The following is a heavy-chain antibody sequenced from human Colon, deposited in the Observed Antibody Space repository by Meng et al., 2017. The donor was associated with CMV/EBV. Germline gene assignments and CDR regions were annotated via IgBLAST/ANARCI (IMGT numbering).Heavy chain of an antibody. J-gene: IGHJ4*02. Sequence: ASVKVSCKPSGYVFSTYDINWVRQATGQGLEWMGWMNPYTGDTGYAQKFQGRITMTRDASVGTAYMELSSLRSEDTAVYYCARIQGLYYFDYWGQGTLVTVSS. V-gene: IGHV1-8*01. CDR1: GYVFSTYD. CDR3: ARIQGLYYFDY. CDR2: MNPYTGDT.